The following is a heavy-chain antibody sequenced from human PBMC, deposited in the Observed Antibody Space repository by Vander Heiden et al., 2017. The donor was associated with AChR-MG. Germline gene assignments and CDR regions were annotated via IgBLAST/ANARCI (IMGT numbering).Heavy chain of an antibody. Sequence: EVQLVESGGGLVKPGGSLRLSCAASGFTFSNAWMSWVRQAPGKGLEWVGRIKSKTDGGTTDYAAPVKGRFTISRDDSKNTLYLQMNSLKTEDTAVYYCTTVIGVVPAVPMDVWGQGTTVTVSS. CDR2: IKSKTDGGTT. J-gene: IGHJ6*02. CDR3: TTVIGVVPAVPMDV. D-gene: IGHD2-2*01. V-gene: IGHV3-15*01. CDR1: GFTFSNAW.